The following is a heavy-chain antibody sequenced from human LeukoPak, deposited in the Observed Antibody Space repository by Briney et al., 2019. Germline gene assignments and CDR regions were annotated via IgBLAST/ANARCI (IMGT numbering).Heavy chain of an antibody. CDR2: ISYDGSNK. V-gene: IGHV3-30*04. Sequence: GGSLRLSCAASGFTFSSYAMHWVRQAPGKGLEWVAVISYDGSNKYYADSVKGRFTISRDNSKNTLYLQMNSLGAEDTAVYHCARDRDVDYGNDGFDIWGQGTTVTVSS. J-gene: IGHJ3*02. D-gene: IGHD4/OR15-4a*01. CDR3: ARDRDVDYGNDGFDI. CDR1: GFTFSSYA.